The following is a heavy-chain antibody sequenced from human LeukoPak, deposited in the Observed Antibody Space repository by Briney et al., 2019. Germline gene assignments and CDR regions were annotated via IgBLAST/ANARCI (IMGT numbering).Heavy chain of an antibody. CDR1: GFTFSSYA. Sequence: PGGSLRLSCAASGFTFSSYAMSWVRQAPGKGLEWVANIKQDGSEKYYVDSVKGRFTISRDNAKNSLYLQMNSLRAEDTVVYYCARDTFESVIAFWSGYSYYFDYWGQGTLVTVSS. D-gene: IGHD3-3*01. CDR3: ARDTFESVIAFWSGYSYYFDY. CDR2: IKQDGSEK. V-gene: IGHV3-7*01. J-gene: IGHJ4*02.